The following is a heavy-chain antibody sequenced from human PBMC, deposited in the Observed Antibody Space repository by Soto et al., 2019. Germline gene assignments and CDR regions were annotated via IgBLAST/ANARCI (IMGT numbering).Heavy chain of an antibody. CDR2: INQDGSEK. CDR3: ATGPGWHSDL. V-gene: IGHV3-7*03. Sequence: EQQLVASGGNLVQPGGSLRLSCGASVFTLAHYWMTWVRQAPGKGLEWVAIINQDGSEKLYVDSVKGRFTISRDDAKNSLYLQMNSLRVEETAMYYCATGPGWHSDLWRRGTLLPVSS. D-gene: IGHD1-1*01. J-gene: IGHJ2*01. CDR1: VFTLAHYW.